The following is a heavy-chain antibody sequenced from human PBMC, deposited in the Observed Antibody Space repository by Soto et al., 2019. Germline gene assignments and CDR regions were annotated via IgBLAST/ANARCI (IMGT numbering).Heavy chain of an antibody. J-gene: IGHJ4*02. CDR2: IFHDGTA. D-gene: IGHD2-8*01. V-gene: IGHV4-4*02. Sequence: SETLSLTCAVSGVSISSGNWWTWVRQTPQRGLEYIGEIFHDGTANYYPSFERRVAISVDTSKNQFSLKLTSVTAADTAISFCARLVYDTRLNYMHFHFWRQRALVTVSS. CDR1: GVSISSGNW. CDR3: ARLVYDTRLNYMHFHF.